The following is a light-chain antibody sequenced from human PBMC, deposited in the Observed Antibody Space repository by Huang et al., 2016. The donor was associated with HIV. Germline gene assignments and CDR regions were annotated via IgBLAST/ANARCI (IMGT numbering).Light chain of an antibody. CDR1: QDIAKF. CDR3: QQYDSLPPWT. V-gene: IGKV1-33*01. Sequence: DIQMTQSPSSLSASVGDRVTITCQASQDIAKFLNWYQQKPGQAPKLLIYDASTLQTGVPSRFSGSGSGTDCIFTISSLQPEDIATYYCQQYDSLPPWTFGQGTKVEI. J-gene: IGKJ1*01. CDR2: DAS.